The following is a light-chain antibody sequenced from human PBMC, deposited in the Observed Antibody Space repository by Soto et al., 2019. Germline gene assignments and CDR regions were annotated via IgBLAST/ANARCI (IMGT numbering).Light chain of an antibody. J-gene: IGKJ4*01. V-gene: IGKV3-11*01. CDR3: QHLNTYPLS. CDR2: DAS. Sequence: EVVLTQSPATLSLSPGEGATLSCRASQSVRRYLAWYQHKPGQSPRLLIYDASKRATGIPARFSGSGSGTDFTLTISSLEPEDFGVYFCQHLNTYPLSFGGGTKVEIK. CDR1: QSVRRY.